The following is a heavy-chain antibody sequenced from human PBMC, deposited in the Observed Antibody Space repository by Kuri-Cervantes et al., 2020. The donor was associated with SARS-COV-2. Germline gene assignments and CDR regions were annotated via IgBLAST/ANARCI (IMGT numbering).Heavy chain of an antibody. CDR3: AKGGGVYKYGSNTLDY. V-gene: IGHV3-43*01. Sequence: GGSLRLSCAASGFTFDDFTMHWVRQFPGKGLEWVSLISWDGDNIEYVDSVKGRFTISRDNSKNSLYLQMNSLRTEDTALYYCAKGGGVYKYGSNTLDYWGQGTLVTVSS. CDR1: GFTFDDFT. J-gene: IGHJ4*02. D-gene: IGHD5-18*01. CDR2: ISWDGDNI.